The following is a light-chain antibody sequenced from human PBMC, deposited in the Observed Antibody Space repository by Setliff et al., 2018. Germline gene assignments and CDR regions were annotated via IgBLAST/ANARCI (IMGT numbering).Light chain of an antibody. V-gene: IGLV1-44*01. CDR3: AAWDDSLNGDV. Sequence: QSVLTQPPSASGTPGQRVTISCSGSSSNIGTNTVNWYQPLPGTAPKLLIYNNNQRPSGVPDRFSGSKSGTSASLAISGLQSEDEADYYCAAWDDSLNGDVFGTGTKVTVL. CDR1: SSNIGTNT. J-gene: IGLJ1*01. CDR2: NNN.